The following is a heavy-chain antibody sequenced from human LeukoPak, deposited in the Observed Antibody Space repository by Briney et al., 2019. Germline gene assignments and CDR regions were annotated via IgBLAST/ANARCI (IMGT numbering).Heavy chain of an antibody. V-gene: IGHV1-2*02. CDR1: GYTFTGYY. CDR3: ARESRSVLWFGELVFDP. D-gene: IGHD3-10*01. CDR2: INPNSGGT. J-gene: IGHJ5*02. Sequence: ASVKVSCKASGYTFTGYYMHWVRQAPGQGLEWMGWINPNSGGTNYAQRFQGRVTMTRDTSISTAYMELSRLRSDDTAVYYCARESRSVLWFGELVFDPWGRGTLVTVSS.